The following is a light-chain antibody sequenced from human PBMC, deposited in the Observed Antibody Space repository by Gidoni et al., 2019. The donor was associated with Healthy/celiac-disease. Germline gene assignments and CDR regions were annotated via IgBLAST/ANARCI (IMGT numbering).Light chain of an antibody. Sequence: SYELTQPPSVSVSPGQTASITCSGEKLGDKYACWYQQKPGQSPVLVIYQDSNRPSGIPERFSGSNSGNTATLTISGTQAMDEADYYCQVWDSSTVVVGGGTKLTVL. J-gene: IGLJ2*01. CDR2: QDS. CDR1: KLGDKY. V-gene: IGLV3-1*01. CDR3: QVWDSSTVV.